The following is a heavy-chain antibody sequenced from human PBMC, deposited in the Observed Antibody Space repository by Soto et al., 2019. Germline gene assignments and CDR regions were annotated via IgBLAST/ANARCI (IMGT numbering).Heavy chain of an antibody. CDR3: ARSRCSSTSCSPRNWFDP. CDR1: GGSISSYY. D-gene: IGHD2-2*01. CDR2: IYYSGST. V-gene: IGHV4-59*08. J-gene: IGHJ5*02. Sequence: SETLSLTCTVSGGSISSYYWIWIRQPPGKGLEWIGYIYYSGSTNYNPSLKSRVTISVDTSKNQFSLKLSSVTAADTAVYYCARSRCSSTSCSPRNWFDPWGQGTLVTVSS.